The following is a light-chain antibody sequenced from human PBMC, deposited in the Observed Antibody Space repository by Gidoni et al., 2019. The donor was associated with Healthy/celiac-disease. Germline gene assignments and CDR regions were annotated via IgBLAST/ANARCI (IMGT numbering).Light chain of an antibody. V-gene: IGKV1-9*01. CDR2: AAS. J-gene: IGKJ2*01. CDR1: QGISSY. Sequence: DIQLTQSPSFLSACVGDRVTITCRASQGISSYLAWYQQKPVNAPKLLIYAASTLQSGVPSRLSGSGSGTEFTLTISSLQPEDFATYYCQQLNSYLYTFGQGTKLEIK. CDR3: QQLNSYLYT.